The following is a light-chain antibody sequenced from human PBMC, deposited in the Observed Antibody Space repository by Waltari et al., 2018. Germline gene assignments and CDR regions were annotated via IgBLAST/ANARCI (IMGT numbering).Light chain of an antibody. J-gene: IGLJ2*01. CDR3: CSYAGSSTYVV. CDR2: DVS. CDR1: SSDVGGYNY. Sequence: QSALPQPASVSGSPGQSITISCTGTSSDVGGYNYVSWYQQHPGKAPKLMIYDVSKRPSGVSNRFSGSKSGNTASLTISGLQAEDEADYYCCSYAGSSTYVVFGGGTKLTVL. V-gene: IGLV2-23*02.